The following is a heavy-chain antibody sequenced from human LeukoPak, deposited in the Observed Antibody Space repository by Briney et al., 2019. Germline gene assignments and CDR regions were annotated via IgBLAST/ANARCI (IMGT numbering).Heavy chain of an antibody. J-gene: IGHJ4*02. Sequence: GGSLRLSCAASGSRFSSYAMSWVRQAPGKGLEWVSTISDNGASTYYADSVKGRFTISRDNSQNTLYLQMNSLRAGDTAVYYCAKDYYGSGGQGTLVTVSS. V-gene: IGHV3-23*01. CDR2: ISDNGAST. D-gene: IGHD3-10*01. CDR1: GSRFSSYA. CDR3: AKDYYGS.